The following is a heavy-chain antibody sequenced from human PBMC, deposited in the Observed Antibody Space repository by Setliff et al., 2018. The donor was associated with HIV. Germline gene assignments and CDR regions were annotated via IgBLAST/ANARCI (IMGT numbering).Heavy chain of an antibody. CDR3: ARFLDHDYGDYRTYCFVF. CDR2: MNPNNGNT. J-gene: IGHJ4*02. Sequence: ASVKVSCKASGYTFVSYDINWVRQATGQGLEWMGWMNPNNGNTGYSQKFQGRVTMTRNTSISTAYMELSSLRSEDTAVYYCARFLDHDYGDYRTYCFVFWGQGTLVTVSS. CDR1: GYTFVSYD. D-gene: IGHD4-17*01. V-gene: IGHV1-8*02.